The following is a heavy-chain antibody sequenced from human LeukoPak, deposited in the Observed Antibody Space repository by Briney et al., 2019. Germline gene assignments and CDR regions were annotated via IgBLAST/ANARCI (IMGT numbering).Heavy chain of an antibody. J-gene: IGHJ4*01. V-gene: IGHV3-15*07. D-gene: IGHD6-19*01. CDR1: GFTFTNAW. CDR3: TTHSVTVTGTHF. CDR2: IKSKTNGGTS. Sequence: GGSLRLSCVASGFTFTNAWMTWVRQSPGMGLEWVGRIKSKTNGGTSEHAAPVKGRFAISRDDSKNTLYLQMNSLKPEDTAMYYCTTHSVTVTGTHFWGQGALVTVSS.